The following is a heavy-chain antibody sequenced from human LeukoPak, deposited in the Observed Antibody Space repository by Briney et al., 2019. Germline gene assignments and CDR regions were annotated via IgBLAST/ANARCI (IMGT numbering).Heavy chain of an antibody. D-gene: IGHD3-22*01. Sequence: PGGSLRLSCAASGFTFSSFAMSWVRQAPGKGLEWVSAISGSGGSTSYADSVKGRFTISRDNSKNTLYLQMNSLRAEDTAVYYCAKEAVRHYYDSSGGDFQHWGQGTLVTVSS. CDR3: AKEAVRHYYDSSGGDFQH. CDR1: GFTFSSFA. J-gene: IGHJ1*01. CDR2: ISGSGGST. V-gene: IGHV3-23*01.